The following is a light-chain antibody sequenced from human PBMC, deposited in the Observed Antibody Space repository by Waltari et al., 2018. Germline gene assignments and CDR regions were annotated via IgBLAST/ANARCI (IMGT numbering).Light chain of an antibody. CDR1: SGSGFSTSY. Sequence: QTVVSQEPSLSVSTGGTVPLPCGLSSGSGFSTSYPTWYQQTPGQPPRTLVYKGISRSSGVPDRFSGSILGNTAALTITGAQADDESDYYCSMYMGSGVWVFGGGTKLTVL. V-gene: IGLV8-61*01. CDR3: SMYMGSGVWV. CDR2: KGI. J-gene: IGLJ3*02.